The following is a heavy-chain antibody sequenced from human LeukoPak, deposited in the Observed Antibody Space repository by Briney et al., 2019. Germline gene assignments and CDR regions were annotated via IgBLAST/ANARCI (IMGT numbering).Heavy chain of an antibody. V-gene: IGHV3-48*03. CDR1: GFTFSSYE. J-gene: IGHJ4*02. CDR2: IYSSGSNI. Sequence: GGSLRLSCAASGFTFSSYEMNWVRQAPGKGLEWVSYIYSSGSNIYYADSVRGRFTISRDNAKNSLYLQMNSLRAEDTAVYYCAREGGDGYNVGFDYWGQGTLVTVSS. D-gene: IGHD5-24*01. CDR3: AREGGDGYNVGFDY.